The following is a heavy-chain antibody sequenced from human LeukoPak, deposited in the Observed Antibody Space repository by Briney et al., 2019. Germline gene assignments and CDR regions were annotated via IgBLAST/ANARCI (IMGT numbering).Heavy chain of an antibody. CDR1: GFTFSSYS. CDR3: ARGKDYSSSWSNAFDI. D-gene: IGHD6-13*01. CDR2: ISSSSSYI. Sequence: PGGSLRLSCAASGFTFSSYSMNWVRQAPGKGLEWVSSISSSSSYIYYADSVKGRFTISRDNAKNSLYLQMNSLRAEDTAVYYCARGKDYSSSWSNAFDIWGQGTMVTVSS. V-gene: IGHV3-21*01. J-gene: IGHJ3*02.